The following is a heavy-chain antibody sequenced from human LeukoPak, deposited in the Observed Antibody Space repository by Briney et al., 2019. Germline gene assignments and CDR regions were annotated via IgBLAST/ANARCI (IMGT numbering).Heavy chain of an antibody. CDR1: GYTFTSSG. Sequence: GASVKVSCKASGYTFTSSGISWVRQAPGQGLERMGWISAYNGKTNYAQKLQGRGTMTTDTSTSTAYMWLRGLRSADTAAYYCAPPSAVTRYYYGMDVWGQGTTVTVSS. CDR3: APPSAVTRYYYGMDV. V-gene: IGHV1-18*01. CDR2: ISAYNGKT. J-gene: IGHJ6*02. D-gene: IGHD4-17*01.